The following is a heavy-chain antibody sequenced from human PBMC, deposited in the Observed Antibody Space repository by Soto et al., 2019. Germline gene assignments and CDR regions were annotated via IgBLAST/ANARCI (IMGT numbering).Heavy chain of an antibody. CDR1: GFTFSYYA. CDR3: ARKWKALIHCDV. J-gene: IGHJ2*01. CDR2: TIGSGDTS. Sequence: EVQLLESGGGLVQPGGSLRLTCAASGFTFSYYAMTWVRQAPGKGLEWVTSTIGSGDTSYYADSVKGRFTMSKDNSTNTVFLEMNRPGVGDTAVYYCARKWKALIHCDVWGRGKLVTVSS. D-gene: IGHD1-1*01. V-gene: IGHV3-23*01.